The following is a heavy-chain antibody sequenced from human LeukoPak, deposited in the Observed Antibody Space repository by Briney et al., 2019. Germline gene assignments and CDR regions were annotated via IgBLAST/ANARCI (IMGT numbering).Heavy chain of an antibody. V-gene: IGHV4-30-4*01. D-gene: IGHD1-7*01. CDR3: AREKLALNGYFDL. J-gene: IGHJ2*01. CDR2: IYYSGST. CDR1: GGSISSYY. Sequence: SETLSLTCTVSGGSISSYYWSWIRQPPGKGLEWIGYIYYSGSTYYNPSLKSRVTISVDTSKNQFSLKLSSVTAADTAVYYCAREKLALNGYFDLWGRGTLVAVSS.